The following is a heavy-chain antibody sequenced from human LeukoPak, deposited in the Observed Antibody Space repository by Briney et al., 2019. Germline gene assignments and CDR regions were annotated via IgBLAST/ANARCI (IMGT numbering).Heavy chain of an antibody. Sequence: GASLKISCKGSGYSFTTYWIGWVRQMPGKGVEWMGIVFPGDSDTTYSPSFQGQVTISADKSISTAYLQWSGLTASDTAMYYCARLADGDFHHWGQGTLVTVSS. V-gene: IGHV5-51*01. CDR1: GYSFTTYW. D-gene: IGHD4-17*01. CDR3: ARLADGDFHH. J-gene: IGHJ1*01. CDR2: VFPGDSDT.